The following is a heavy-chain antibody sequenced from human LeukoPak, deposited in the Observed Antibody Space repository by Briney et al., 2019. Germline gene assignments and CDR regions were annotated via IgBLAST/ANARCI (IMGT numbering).Heavy chain of an antibody. Sequence: ASVKVSCKASGYTFTSHGISWVRQAPGQGLEWMGIVNPSGDSTNYAQDFQGRVTLTGDTSTSTVYMELSSLRSEDTAVYYCARVRDGYNDAYDIWGQGTMVTVTS. J-gene: IGHJ3*02. CDR2: VNPSGDST. CDR1: GYTFTSHG. V-gene: IGHV1-46*01. CDR3: ARVRDGYNDAYDI. D-gene: IGHD5-24*01.